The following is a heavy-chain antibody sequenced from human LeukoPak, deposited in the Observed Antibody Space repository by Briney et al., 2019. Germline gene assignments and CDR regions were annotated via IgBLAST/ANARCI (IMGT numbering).Heavy chain of an antibody. CDR3: ARGLSEADY. Sequence: PGRSLRLSCAASGFTFSSYGLHWVRQAPGKGLEWVALIWYDGSKKYYADSVKGRFTISRDNSNNTLYLQVNSLRAEDTAVYYCARGLSEADYWGQGTLVTVSS. J-gene: IGHJ4*02. CDR1: GFTFSSYG. V-gene: IGHV3-33*01. D-gene: IGHD6-19*01. CDR2: IWYDGSKK.